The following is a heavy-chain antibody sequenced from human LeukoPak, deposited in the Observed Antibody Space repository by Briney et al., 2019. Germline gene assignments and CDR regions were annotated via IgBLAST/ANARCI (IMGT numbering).Heavy chain of an antibody. Sequence: PGGSLRLSCAASGFTFSHYTLNWVRQAPGKGLEWVSCINGRSSSIFYADSVKGRFTISRDNAKNSLYLQMNSLRAEDTAVYYCARDNYCSSTSCYGRYFDYWGQGTLVTVSS. CDR3: ARDNYCSSTSCYGRYFDY. CDR2: INGRSSSI. CDR1: GFTFSHYT. V-gene: IGHV3-21*01. J-gene: IGHJ4*02. D-gene: IGHD2-2*01.